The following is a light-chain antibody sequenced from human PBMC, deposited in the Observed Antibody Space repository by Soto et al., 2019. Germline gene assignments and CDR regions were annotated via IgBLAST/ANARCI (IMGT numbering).Light chain of an antibody. CDR1: QGIRNG. Sequence: DIHMTQSPASRSASVGDRFTITYRARQGIRNGFGRYQQKPVTAPKRLIYAASSLQSGVPSRCGGSGAGTEFTLTISSLQPDDSAAYYCQQYTTYSTFGQGTKVDIK. J-gene: IGKJ1*01. CDR3: QQYTTYST. CDR2: AAS. V-gene: IGKV1-17*01.